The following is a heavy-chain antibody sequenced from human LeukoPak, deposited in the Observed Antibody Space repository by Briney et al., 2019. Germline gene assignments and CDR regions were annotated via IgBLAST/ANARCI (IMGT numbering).Heavy chain of an antibody. V-gene: IGHV3-30*02. CDR3: AKDSGSSGWWGEVIDY. Sequence: GGSLRLSCAASGFTFSSYGMHWVRQAPGKGLEWVAFIRYEGSNKYYADSVKGRFTISRDNSKNTLYLQMNSLRAEDTAVYYCAKDSGSSGWWGEVIDYWGQGTLVTVPS. CDR2: IRYEGSNK. CDR1: GFTFSSYG. J-gene: IGHJ4*02. D-gene: IGHD6-19*01.